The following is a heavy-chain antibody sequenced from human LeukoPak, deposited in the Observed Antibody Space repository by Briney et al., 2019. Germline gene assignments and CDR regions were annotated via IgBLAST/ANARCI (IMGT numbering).Heavy chain of an antibody. J-gene: IGHJ5*02. CDR3: ARDLGENWFDP. V-gene: IGHV3-53*01. CDR1: GFTVNRNY. CDR2: IFSGGNT. Sequence: GGSLRLSCAASGFTVNRNYMNWVRQAPGKGLEWVSVIFSGGNTYYADSVKGGFSVSRDNSKNTVYLQMNSLRAEDTAVYYCARDLGENWFDPWGQGTLVTVSS. D-gene: IGHD3-10*01.